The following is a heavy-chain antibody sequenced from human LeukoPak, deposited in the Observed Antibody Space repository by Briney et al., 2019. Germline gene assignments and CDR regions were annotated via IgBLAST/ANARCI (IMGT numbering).Heavy chain of an antibody. V-gene: IGHV3-7*01. D-gene: IGHD3-10*01. CDR1: GFTFSSYW. J-gene: IGHJ6*03. CDR3: ARDFKYYYGSGSRHYYYYMDV. CDR2: IKQDGSEK. Sequence: GGSLRLSCAVSGFTFSSYWMSWVRQAPGKGLEWVANIKQDGSEKYYVDSVKGRFTISRDNAKNSLYLQMNSLRAEDTAVYYCARDFKYYYGSGSRHYYYYMDVWGKGTTVTVSS.